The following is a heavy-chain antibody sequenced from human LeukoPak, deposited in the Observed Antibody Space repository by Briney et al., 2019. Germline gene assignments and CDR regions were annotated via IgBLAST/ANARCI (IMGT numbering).Heavy chain of an antibody. Sequence: ASVKVSCKASGYTFIDYYIHWVRQAPGQGLDWMGWINPNSNSTNYAQKFQGRVTLTWDTSISTVYMELSTMRSDDTAVYYCARDTAPYYLDGSGYYLDYWGQGTLVTVSS. CDR3: ARDTAPYYLDGSGYYLDY. CDR1: GYTFIDYY. D-gene: IGHD3-22*01. V-gene: IGHV1-2*02. J-gene: IGHJ4*02. CDR2: INPNSNST.